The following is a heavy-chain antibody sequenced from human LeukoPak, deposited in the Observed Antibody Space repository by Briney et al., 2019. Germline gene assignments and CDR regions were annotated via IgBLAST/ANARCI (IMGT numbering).Heavy chain of an antibody. D-gene: IGHD5-12*01. Sequence: GGSLRLSCAASGFTVSRNYMSWVRQTPGKGLEWVSIIYSGGSTYYADSVKGRFTISRDNSKNTLYLQMNSLRAEDTAVYYCAAGYSGYGSRFAYWGQGTLVTVSS. V-gene: IGHV3-66*01. CDR1: GFTVSRNY. J-gene: IGHJ4*02. CDR2: IYSGGST. CDR3: AAGYSGYGSRFAY.